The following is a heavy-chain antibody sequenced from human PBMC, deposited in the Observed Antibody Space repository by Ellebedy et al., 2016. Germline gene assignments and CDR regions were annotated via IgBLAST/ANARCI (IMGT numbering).Heavy chain of an antibody. V-gene: IGHV5-51*01. J-gene: IGHJ5*02. CDR2: IYPGDSDT. CDR3: ARLLSVDTAMVNWFNP. Sequence: GGSLRLXXKGSGYSFTSYWIGWVRQMPGKGLEWMGIIYPGDSDTRYSPSFQGQVTISADKSISTAYLQWSSLKASDTAMYYCARLLSVDTAMVNWFNPWGQGTLVTVSS. CDR1: GYSFTSYW. D-gene: IGHD5-18*01.